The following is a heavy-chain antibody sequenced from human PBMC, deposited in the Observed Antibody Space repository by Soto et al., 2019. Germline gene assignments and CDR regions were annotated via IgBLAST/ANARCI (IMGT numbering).Heavy chain of an antibody. D-gene: IGHD6-6*01. CDR3: ATGFSISSLYWFDP. CDR2: ISWNSGSI. V-gene: IGHV3-9*01. J-gene: IGHJ5*02. Sequence: EVQLVESGGGLVQPGTSLRLSCVGSGFTFGDYAMQWVRQAPWTGREWVSSISWNSGSIASPASVKGRFTISRDNVKNSLLLQMNSLRPEDTAFYYCATGFSISSLYWFDPWGQGSLVTVSS. CDR1: GFTFGDYA.